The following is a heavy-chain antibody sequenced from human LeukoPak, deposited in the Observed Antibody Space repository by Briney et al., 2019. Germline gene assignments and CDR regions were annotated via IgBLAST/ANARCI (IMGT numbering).Heavy chain of an antibody. CDR3: ARSSGGDY. CDR1: GFTFSGYG. Sequence: GGSLRLSCAASGFTFSGYGMHWVRQAPGKGLEWVAVISFDGSNNYQVDSVKGRFTISRDNSKNTLYLQMNSLRAEDTAVYYCARSSGGDYWGQGTLVTVSS. V-gene: IGHV3-30*03. CDR2: ISFDGSNN. D-gene: IGHD3-22*01. J-gene: IGHJ4*02.